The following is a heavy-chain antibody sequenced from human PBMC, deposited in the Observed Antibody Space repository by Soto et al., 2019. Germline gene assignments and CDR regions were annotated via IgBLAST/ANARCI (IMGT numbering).Heavy chain of an antibody. CDR2: IIPILGIA. CDR1: GGTFSSYT. D-gene: IGHD4-17*01. CDR3: ARGHGDVYYHYYMDV. J-gene: IGHJ6*03. Sequence: QVQLVQSGAEVKKPGSSVKVSCKASGGTFSSYTISWVRQAPGQGLEWMGRIIPILGIANYAQKFQGRVTITADKSTSTAYMELSSLRSEDTAVYYCARGHGDVYYHYYMDVWGKGTTVTVSS. V-gene: IGHV1-69*02.